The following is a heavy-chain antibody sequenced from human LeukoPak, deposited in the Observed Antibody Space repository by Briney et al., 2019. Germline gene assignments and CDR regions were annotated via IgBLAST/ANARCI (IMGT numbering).Heavy chain of an antibody. Sequence: GSLRLSCAASGFTFSSYWMSWVRQPPGKGLEWIGSIYYSGSTYYNPSLKSRVTISVDTSKNQFSLKLSSVTAADTAVYYCARHALGFWFDPWGQGTLVTVSS. V-gene: IGHV4-39*01. CDR2: IYYSGST. CDR1: GFTFSSYW. D-gene: IGHD7-27*01. J-gene: IGHJ5*02. CDR3: ARHALGFWFDP.